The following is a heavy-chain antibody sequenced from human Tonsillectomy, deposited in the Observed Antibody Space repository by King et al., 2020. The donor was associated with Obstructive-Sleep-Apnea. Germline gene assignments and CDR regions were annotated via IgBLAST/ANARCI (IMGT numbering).Heavy chain of an antibody. Sequence: VQLQESGPGLVKPSETLSLTCSVSGGSIRSYYWSWIRQPPGRGLEWIGYIFYTGSTNYNPSLKSRVTISVDTSKNQFSLKLSSVTAADTAIYYCARGPSRELPHDCWGQGTLVTVSS. CDR2: IFYTGST. CDR1: GGSIRSYY. J-gene: IGHJ4*02. CDR3: ARGPSRELPHDC. V-gene: IGHV4-59*01. D-gene: IGHD1-26*01.